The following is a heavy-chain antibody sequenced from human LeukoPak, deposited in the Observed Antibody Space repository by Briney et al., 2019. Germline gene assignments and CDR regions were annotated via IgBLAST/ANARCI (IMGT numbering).Heavy chain of an antibody. J-gene: IGHJ4*02. CDR3: ARDRGAYYFDY. V-gene: IGHV3-72*01. Sequence: PGGSLRVSCAASGFTFSDHYMDWVRQAPGKGLEWVGRTRNKANSYTTEYAASVKGRFTISRDDSKNSLYLQMNSLKTEDTAVYYCARDRGAYYFDYWGQGTLVTVSS. CDR1: GFTFSDHY. D-gene: IGHD3-10*01. CDR2: TRNKANSYTT.